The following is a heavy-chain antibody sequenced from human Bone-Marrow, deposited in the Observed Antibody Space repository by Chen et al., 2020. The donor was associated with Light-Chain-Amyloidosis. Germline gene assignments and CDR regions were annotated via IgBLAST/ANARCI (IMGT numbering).Heavy chain of an antibody. CDR3: AKDISYDDILPGYPADAFDI. Sequence: EVQLAESGGGLLQRGGSLRLPCAASGFAFSSYAMSWVRQAPGKGLEWVSTISGRGGSRYSGDSVKGRLTISRDNSKNALFLQMNSLRAEDTAVYYCAKDISYDDILPGYPADAFDIWGQGTMVTVSS. CDR1: GFAFSSYA. V-gene: IGHV3-23*04. CDR2: ISGRGGSR. D-gene: IGHD3-9*01. J-gene: IGHJ3*02.